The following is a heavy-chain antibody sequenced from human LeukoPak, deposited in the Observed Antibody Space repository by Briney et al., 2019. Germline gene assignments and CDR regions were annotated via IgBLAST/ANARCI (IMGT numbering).Heavy chain of an antibody. CDR3: ARDPMYYYDSSGYSGGPYWYFDL. CDR2: IYHSGST. D-gene: IGHD3-22*01. V-gene: IGHV4-38-2*02. J-gene: IGHJ2*01. Sequence: PSETLSLTCAVSGYSISSGYYWGWIRQPPGKGLEWIGSIYHSGSTYYNPSLKSRDTISVDTSKNQFSLKLSSVTAADTAVYYCARDPMYYYDSSGYSGGPYWYFDLWGRGTLVTVSS. CDR1: GYSISSGYY.